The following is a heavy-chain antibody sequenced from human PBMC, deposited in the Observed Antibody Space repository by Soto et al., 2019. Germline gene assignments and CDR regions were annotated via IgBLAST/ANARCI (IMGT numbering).Heavy chain of an antibody. Sequence: PGGSLRLSCAASGFTFSSYAMSWVRQAPGKGLEWVSAISGGGDSTYYTDSVKGRFTISRDNSKNTLYLQMNSLRAEDTAVYYCAKWYGSTIPIPYWGQGTLVTVSS. CDR1: GFTFSSYA. V-gene: IGHV3-23*01. CDR3: AKWYGSTIPIPY. J-gene: IGHJ4*02. D-gene: IGHD2-21*01. CDR2: ISGGGDST.